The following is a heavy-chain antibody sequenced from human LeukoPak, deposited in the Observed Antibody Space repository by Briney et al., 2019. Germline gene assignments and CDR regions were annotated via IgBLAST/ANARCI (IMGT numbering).Heavy chain of an antibody. CDR3: ARDIEDGWIQLNSPRGLIDY. CDR1: GFTVSSNY. CDR2: IYSGGST. J-gene: IGHJ4*02. V-gene: IGHV3-53*01. Sequence: PGGSLRLSCAASGFTVSSNYMSWVRQAPGKGLEWVSVIYSGGSTYYADSVKGRFTISRDNAKNSLYLQMNSLRAEDTAVYYCARDIEDGWIQLNSPRGLIDYWGQGTLVTVSS. D-gene: IGHD5-18*01.